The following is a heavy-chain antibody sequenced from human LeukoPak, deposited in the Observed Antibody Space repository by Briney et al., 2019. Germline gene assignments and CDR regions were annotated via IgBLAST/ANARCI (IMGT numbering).Heavy chain of an antibody. J-gene: IGHJ4*02. D-gene: IGHD6-19*01. CDR1: GFIFSNYG. CDR2: IQYNGTNK. V-gene: IGHV3-30*02. Sequence: GGSLRLSCAASGFIFSNYGMHWVRQAPGKGLEWVAFIQYNGTNKDYADSVKGRFTISRDNSKNTVSLQMNSLRAEDTAVYYCARDRLPYSSGWSLDYWGQGTLVTVSS. CDR3: ARDRLPYSSGWSLDY.